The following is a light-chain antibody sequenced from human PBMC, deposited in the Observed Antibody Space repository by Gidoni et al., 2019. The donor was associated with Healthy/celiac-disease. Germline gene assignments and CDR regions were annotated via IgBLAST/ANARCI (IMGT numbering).Light chain of an antibody. CDR2: DAS. V-gene: IGKV3-11*01. CDR1: QSVSSY. CDR3: QQRSNWLT. J-gene: IGKJ4*01. Sequence: EIVLTQSPATLSLSPGERATLSCRASQSVSSYLAWYQQKPGQAPRLLIYDASNRATGIPARFSGSGSGTEFTLTIGSLEPEDFAVYYCQQRSNWLTFXGXTKVEIK.